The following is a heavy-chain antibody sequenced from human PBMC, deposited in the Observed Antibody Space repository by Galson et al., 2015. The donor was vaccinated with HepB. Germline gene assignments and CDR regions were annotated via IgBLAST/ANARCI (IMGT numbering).Heavy chain of an antibody. CDR3: AKGSPTSFYHYYMDV. Sequence: SLRLSCAASGFTFSNYGMHWVRQAPGKGLEWVAVISFDRSNKYYADSVKGRFTISRDNSKNTLYLQMNSLRAEDTAVYYCAKGSPTSFYHYYMDVWGKGTTVTVSS. D-gene: IGHD2/OR15-2a*01. CDR2: ISFDRSNK. V-gene: IGHV3-30*18. CDR1: GFTFSNYG. J-gene: IGHJ6*03.